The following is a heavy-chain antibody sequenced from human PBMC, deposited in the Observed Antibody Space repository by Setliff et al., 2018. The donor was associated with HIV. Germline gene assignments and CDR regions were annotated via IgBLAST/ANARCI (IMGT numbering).Heavy chain of an antibody. Sequence: GSLRLSCAASNFTFRSFAMTWVRQAPGKGLEWVASISSDRGHTNYADSVKGRFTISRDNAKNSLYLQMNSLRAEDTAVYYCAGDLFPYYHDSSPYYPPGYWGQGTLVTVSS. CDR1: NFTFRSFA. J-gene: IGHJ4*02. D-gene: IGHD3-22*01. CDR3: AGDLFPYYHDSSPYYPPGY. CDR2: ISSDRGHT. V-gene: IGHV3-21*04.